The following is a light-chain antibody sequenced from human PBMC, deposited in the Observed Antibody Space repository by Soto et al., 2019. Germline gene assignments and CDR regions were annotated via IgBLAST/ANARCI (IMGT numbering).Light chain of an antibody. CDR1: QSVTSH. CDR3: QQYSNWPPYT. J-gene: IGKJ2*01. V-gene: IGKV3-15*01. Sequence: EVVMTQSPATLSVSPGDRVTLSCRASQSVTSHLAWYRQRPGQAPRLLIYGVSTRATGVPDRFSGSGSGTEFTLTISSLQSEDFAVYYCQQYSNWPPYTFGQGTKLEIK. CDR2: GVS.